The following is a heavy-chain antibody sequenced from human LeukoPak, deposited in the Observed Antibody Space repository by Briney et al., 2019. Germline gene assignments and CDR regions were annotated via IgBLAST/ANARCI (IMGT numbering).Heavy chain of an antibody. J-gene: IGHJ6*02. CDR3: ASKDMVRGAHYYYYYGMDV. Sequence: ASVKVSCKASGYTFTGYYMHWVRQAPGQGLEWMGWINPNSGGTNYAQKFQGRVTMTRDTSISTAYMELSRLGSDDTAVYYCASKDMVRGAHYYYYYGMDVWGQGTTVTVSS. CDR1: GYTFTGYY. CDR2: INPNSGGT. V-gene: IGHV1-2*02. D-gene: IGHD3-10*01.